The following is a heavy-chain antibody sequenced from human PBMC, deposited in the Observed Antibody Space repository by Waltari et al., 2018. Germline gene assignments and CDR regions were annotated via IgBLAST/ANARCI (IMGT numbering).Heavy chain of an antibody. CDR2: IYYSGNN. Sequence: QLQLQESGPGLVKPSETLSLTCTVSGVSITNSNYYWGWIRQPPGKGLERIGNIYYSGNNYYNPSLKSRVTISEDTSKNQYCLKLSSVAAADTAVYYCGRLEADLSPSAPFDYWGQGTLATVSS. CDR3: GRLEADLSPSAPFDY. D-gene: IGHD2-2*01. J-gene: IGHJ4*02. CDR1: GVSITNSNYY. V-gene: IGHV4-39*01.